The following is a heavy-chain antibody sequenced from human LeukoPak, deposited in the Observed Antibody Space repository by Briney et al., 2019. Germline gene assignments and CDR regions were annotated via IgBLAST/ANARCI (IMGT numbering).Heavy chain of an antibody. CDR2: INHSGGT. J-gene: IGHJ4*02. Sequence: PSETLSLTCAVYGGSFSGYYWSWIRQPPGKGLEWIGEINHSGGTNYNPSLKSRVTISVDTSKNQFSLKLSSVTAADTAVYYCARDRPGGDIVVVPAAMQHDYWGQGTLVTVSS. V-gene: IGHV4-34*01. CDR1: GGSFSGYY. D-gene: IGHD2-2*01. CDR3: ARDRPGGDIVVVPAAMQHDY.